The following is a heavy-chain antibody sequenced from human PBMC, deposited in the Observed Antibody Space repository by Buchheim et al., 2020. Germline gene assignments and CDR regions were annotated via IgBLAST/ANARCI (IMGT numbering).Heavy chain of an antibody. J-gene: IGHJ2*01. D-gene: IGHD3-22*01. CDR3: AKGPSYYYNSSGYYSYWYFDP. CDR2: ISGSGGST. Sequence: EVQLVESGGGLVQPGGSLRLSCAASGFTFSSYAMSWVRQAPGKGLEWVSAISGSGGSTYYADSVKGRFTISRDNSKNTLYLQMNSLRAEDTAVYYCAKGPSYYYNSSGYYSYWYFDPWGRGTL. V-gene: IGHV3-23*04. CDR1: GFTFSSYA.